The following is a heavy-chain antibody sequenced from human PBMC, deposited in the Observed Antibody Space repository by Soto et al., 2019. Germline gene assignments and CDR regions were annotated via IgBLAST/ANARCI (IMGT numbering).Heavy chain of an antibody. D-gene: IGHD3-22*01. V-gene: IGHV2-5*02. CDR1: GFSLITRGVG. J-gene: IGHJ2*01. CDR2: IYWDDDK. CDR3: AHRYDTSGYHWYFEL. Sequence: QITLKESGPPLVKPTQTLTLTCTFSGFSLITRGVGVGWIRQPPGKALEWLAAIYWDDDKRYSPSLESRLTITKDTSKNQVVLTMTNMDPVDTATYYCAHRYDTSGYHWYFELWGRGTLVTVSS.